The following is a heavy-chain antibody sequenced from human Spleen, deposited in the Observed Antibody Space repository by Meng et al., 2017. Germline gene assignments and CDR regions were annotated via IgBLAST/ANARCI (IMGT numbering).Heavy chain of an antibody. CDR3: VRSSAWVRTGFDP. CDR2: INHSGST. CDR1: GESFSGHY. J-gene: IGHJ5*02. V-gene: IGHV4-34*01. Sequence: QVQLQQWGAGLLKPSKTLSLTCAVSGESFSGHYWSWIRQPPGKGLEWIGEINHSGSTNYNPSLKSRVTISVDTSKSQFSLKLTSVTAADTAVYFCVRSSAWVRTGFDPWGQGTLVTVSS. D-gene: IGHD3-22*01.